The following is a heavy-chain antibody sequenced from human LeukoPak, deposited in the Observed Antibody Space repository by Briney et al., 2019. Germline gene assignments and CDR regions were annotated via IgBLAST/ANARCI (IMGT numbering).Heavy chain of an antibody. CDR2: ISYDGSNK. CDR3: ARDGLGNAFDI. V-gene: IGHV3-30*04. J-gene: IGHJ3*02. D-gene: IGHD7-27*01. Sequence: GGSLRLSCAASGFTFDDYAMHWVRQAPGKGLEWVAVISYDGSNKYYADSVKGRFTISRDNSKNTLYLQMNSLRAEDTAVYYCARDGLGNAFDIWGQGTMVTVSS. CDR1: GFTFDDYA.